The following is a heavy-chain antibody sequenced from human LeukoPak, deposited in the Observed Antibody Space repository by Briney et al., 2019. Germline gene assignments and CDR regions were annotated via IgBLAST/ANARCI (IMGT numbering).Heavy chain of an antibody. J-gene: IGHJ5*02. Sequence: SETLSLTCTVSAGISSFYWSWLRQPPGKGLEWIGYVFRTGHTNYNPSLKSRVTMSIDPSKDQFSLEVTSVTAADTAVYYCAGSIFGYPWFDPWGQGTLVTVSS. D-gene: IGHD3-9*01. CDR1: AGISSFY. CDR3: AGSIFGYPWFDP. V-gene: IGHV4-59*01. CDR2: VFRTGHT.